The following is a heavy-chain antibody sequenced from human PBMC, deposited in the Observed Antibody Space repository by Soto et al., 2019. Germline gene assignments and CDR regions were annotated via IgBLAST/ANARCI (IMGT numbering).Heavy chain of an antibody. CDR2: ISYDGSNK. Sequence: QVQLVESGGGVVQPGRSLRLSCAASGFTFSSYAMHWVRQAPGKGLEWVAVISYDGSNKYYADSVKGRFTISRDNSKNTLYLQMNSLRAEDTAVYYCARGRNMVRGVNFDYWGQGTLVTVSS. D-gene: IGHD3-10*01. CDR1: GFTFSSYA. V-gene: IGHV3-30-3*01. CDR3: ARGRNMVRGVNFDY. J-gene: IGHJ4*02.